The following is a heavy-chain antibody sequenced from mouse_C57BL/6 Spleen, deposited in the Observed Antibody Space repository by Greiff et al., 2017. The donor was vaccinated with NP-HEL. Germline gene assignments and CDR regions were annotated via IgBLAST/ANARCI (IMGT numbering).Heavy chain of an antibody. J-gene: IGHJ4*01. Sequence: QVQLQQPGAELVKPGASVKMSCKASGYTFTSYWITWVKQRPGQGLEWIGDIYPGSGSTNYNEKFKSKATMTVDTSYSTAYMQLSSLTSEDSAVYDCARKYGRAYYAMDYWGQGTSVTVSS. CDR3: ARKYGRAYYAMDY. CDR1: GYTFTSYW. V-gene: IGHV1-55*01. D-gene: IGHD1-1*01. CDR2: IYPGSGST.